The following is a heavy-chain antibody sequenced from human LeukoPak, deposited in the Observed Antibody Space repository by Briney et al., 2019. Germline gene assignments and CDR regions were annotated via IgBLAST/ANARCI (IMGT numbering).Heavy chain of an antibody. V-gene: IGHV3-53*01. CDR3: ARDRKGVGAFDI. D-gene: IGHD2-8*01. J-gene: IGHJ3*02. CDR2: IYTGGTT. CDR1: GFTVSSNY. Sequence: GGSLRLSCAASGFTVSSNYMTWVRQAPGKGLQWVSVIYTGGTTFYADSVKGRFTISRDNSKNTLYLQMNTLRAEDTAVYYCARDRKGVGAFDIWGQGTMVTVSS.